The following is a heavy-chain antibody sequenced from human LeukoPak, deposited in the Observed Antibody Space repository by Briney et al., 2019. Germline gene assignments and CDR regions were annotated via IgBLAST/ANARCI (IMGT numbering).Heavy chain of an antibody. Sequence: ASVKVSCKASGYTFNTNYFHWVRQAPGQGLEWIGVINPSGDGTSYPQKFQGRVTLARDTSTSTIYMELSSLRSEDTAIYYCAKETPNTGWFDPWGQGTLVTVSS. J-gene: IGHJ5*02. CDR1: GYTFNTNY. D-gene: IGHD1-14*01. CDR2: INPSGDGT. CDR3: AKETPNTGWFDP. V-gene: IGHV1-46*02.